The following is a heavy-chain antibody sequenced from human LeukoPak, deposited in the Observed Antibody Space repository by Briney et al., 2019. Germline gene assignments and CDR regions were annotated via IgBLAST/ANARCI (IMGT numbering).Heavy chain of an antibody. CDR3: AKDKGLTSIDY. D-gene: IGHD2-21*01. CDR1: GFTLSSYA. V-gene: IGHV3-23*01. CDR2: ISDTGNT. Sequence: GGSLRLSCAASGFTLSSYAMSWVRQAPGKGLEWVSAISDTGNTYHADSVKGRFTISRDNSKNTVYVQMNSLRTEDTAVYYCAKDKGLTSIDYWGQGTLVTVSS. J-gene: IGHJ4*01.